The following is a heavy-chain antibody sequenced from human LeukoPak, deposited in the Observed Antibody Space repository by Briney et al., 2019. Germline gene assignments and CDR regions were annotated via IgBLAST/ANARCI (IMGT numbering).Heavy chain of an antibody. J-gene: IGHJ4*02. CDR3: ARLYREGYSYGFPHYFDY. D-gene: IGHD5-18*01. CDR2: IYHSGST. V-gene: IGHV4-38-2*01. CDR1: GYSISSGYY. Sequence: SETLSLTCAVSGYSISSGYYWGWIRQPPGKGLEWFGSIYHSGSTYYNPSLKSRVTISVDTSKNQFSLKLSSVTAADTAVYYSARLYREGYSYGFPHYFDYWGQGTLVTVSS.